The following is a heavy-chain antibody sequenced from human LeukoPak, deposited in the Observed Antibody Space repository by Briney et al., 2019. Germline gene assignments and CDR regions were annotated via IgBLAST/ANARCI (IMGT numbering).Heavy chain of an antibody. Sequence: GSSVKVSCKASGDTFISYAISWVRQAPGQGLEWMGPVIPVFGIAYYAQRFQGRVTITADKSTSTAYMELSSLRSEDTAVYYCARDPEWGQGTLVTVSS. CDR1: GDTFISYA. J-gene: IGHJ4*02. CDR2: VIPVFGIA. CDR3: ARDPE. V-gene: IGHV1-69*17.